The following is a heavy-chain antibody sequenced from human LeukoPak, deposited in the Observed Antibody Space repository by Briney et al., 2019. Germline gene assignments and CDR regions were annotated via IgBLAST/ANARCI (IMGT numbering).Heavy chain of an antibody. Sequence: SETLSLTCTVSGGSISSYYWSRIRQPPGKGLGWIGYIYYSGSTNYNPSLKSRVTISVDTSKNQFSLKLSSVTAADTAVYYCARDRSGTIDYWGQGTLVTVSS. J-gene: IGHJ4*02. CDR3: ARDRSGTIDY. V-gene: IGHV4-59*01. D-gene: IGHD3-10*01. CDR1: GGSISSYY. CDR2: IYYSGST.